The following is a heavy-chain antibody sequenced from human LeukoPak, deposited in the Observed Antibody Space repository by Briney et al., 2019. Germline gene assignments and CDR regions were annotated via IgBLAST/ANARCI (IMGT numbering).Heavy chain of an antibody. J-gene: IGHJ4*02. Sequence: SETLSLTCTVSGGSISSGSHYWSWIRQPAGRGLEWIGRIYPSGSTNYNPSLKSRVTISVDTSKNQFSLKLSSVTAADTAVYYCARRGVGATFDYWGQGTLVTVSS. D-gene: IGHD1-26*01. CDR3: ARRGVGATFDY. CDR2: IYPSGST. CDR1: GGSISSGSHY. V-gene: IGHV4-61*02.